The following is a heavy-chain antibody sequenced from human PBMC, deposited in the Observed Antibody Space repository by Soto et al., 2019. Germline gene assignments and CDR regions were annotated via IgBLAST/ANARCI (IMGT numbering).Heavy chain of an antibody. CDR1: GGSISSGGYS. CDR3: ASESDSYYYGMDV. J-gene: IGHJ6*02. V-gene: IGHV4-30-2*01. D-gene: IGHD3-22*01. CDR2: INHSGST. Sequence: QLQLQESGSGLVKPLQTLSLTCAVSGGSISSGGYSWSWIRQPPGKGLEWIGHINHSGSTYYNPSLKSRVTTSVDRSKSQFSLKLSSVTAADTAVYFCASESDSYYYGMDVWGQGTTVTVSS.